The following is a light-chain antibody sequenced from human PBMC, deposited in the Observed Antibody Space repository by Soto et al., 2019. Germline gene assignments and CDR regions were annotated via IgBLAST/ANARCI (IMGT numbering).Light chain of an antibody. CDR2: EVS. J-gene: IGLJ1*01. V-gene: IGLV2-8*01. CDR1: SSDVGDYNH. CDR3: SSYAGSSSNSYV. Sequence: QSVLTQTPSASGSPGQSVTTSCTGTSSDVGDYNHASWYHTLPGKAPHLMIHEVSKRPSGVPDRCSGSKSGNTASLTVSGLQAEDEADYCCSSYAGSSSNSYVFGTGTKVTVL.